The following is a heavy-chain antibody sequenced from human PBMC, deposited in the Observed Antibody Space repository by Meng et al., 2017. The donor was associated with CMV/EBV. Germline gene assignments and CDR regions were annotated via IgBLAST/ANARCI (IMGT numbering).Heavy chain of an antibody. D-gene: IGHD2-2*01. CDR3: ARDCSSTSCSPAFDY. V-gene: IGHV3-7*01. Sequence: GGSLRLSCAASGFTFSSYWMSWVRQAPGKGLEWVANIKPDGSEKYYVDSVKGRFTISRDNAKNSLYLQMNSLRAEDTAVYYCARDCSSTSCSPAFDYWGQGTLVTVSS. J-gene: IGHJ4*02. CDR1: GFTFSSYW. CDR2: IKPDGSEK.